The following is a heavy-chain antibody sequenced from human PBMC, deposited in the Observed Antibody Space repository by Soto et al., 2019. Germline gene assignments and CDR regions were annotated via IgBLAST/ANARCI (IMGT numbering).Heavy chain of an antibody. CDR3: VRFPFFDTSDQGY. Sequence: GGSLRLSCAASGLTFNRYWMHWVRHAPGKGLVWVSHINTDGSNTNYADSVKGRFTISRDNAKSTLFLQMNSLRAEDTALYYCVRFPFFDTSDQGYWGQGTLVTVSS. J-gene: IGHJ4*02. CDR1: GLTFNRYW. CDR2: INTDGSNT. D-gene: IGHD3-22*01. V-gene: IGHV3-74*01.